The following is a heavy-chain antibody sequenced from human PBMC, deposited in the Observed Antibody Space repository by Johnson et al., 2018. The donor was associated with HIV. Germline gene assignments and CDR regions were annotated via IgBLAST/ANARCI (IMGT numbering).Heavy chain of an antibody. Sequence: QVQLVESGGGLVKPGGSLRLSCVVYGFTFKDYYMSWIRQAPGKGLEWISYISNSGSGIYYADSVRGRFTISRDNSKNTLYLQMNTLRAEDTAVYYCGGVGRTGSAFDMWGLGTMVTVSS. CDR1: GFTFKDYY. J-gene: IGHJ3*02. CDR2: ISNSGSGI. D-gene: IGHD2-15*01. V-gene: IGHV3-11*04. CDR3: GGVGRTGSAFDM.